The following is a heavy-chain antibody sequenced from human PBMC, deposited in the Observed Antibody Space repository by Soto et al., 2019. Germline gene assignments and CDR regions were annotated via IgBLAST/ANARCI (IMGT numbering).Heavy chain of an antibody. CDR1: GFTFSTYW. CDR2: IKQDGSEK. Sequence: LRLPCAAPGFTFSTYWMSWVRQAPGKGLEWVVNIKQDGSEKYHVDSVRGRFTISRDNAKKSLYLQMNSLRAEDTAVYYCAKGAVAGELYFDHWGQGTLVTVSS. CDR3: AKGAVAGELYFDH. J-gene: IGHJ4*02. D-gene: IGHD6-19*01. V-gene: IGHV3-7*03.